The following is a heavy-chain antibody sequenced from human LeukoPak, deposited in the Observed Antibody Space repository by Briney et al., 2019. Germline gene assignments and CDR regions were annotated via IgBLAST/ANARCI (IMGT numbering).Heavy chain of an antibody. V-gene: IGHV1-18*01. D-gene: IGHD3-22*01. CDR1: GYTFTSYG. Sequence: ASVKVSCKASGYTFTSYGISWVRQAPGQGLEWMGWISAYNGNTNYAQKLQGRVTMTTDTSTSTAYMELRSLRSDDTAVYYCARDRDDSSGYPLLYFDYWGQGTLVTVSS. CDR2: ISAYNGNT. CDR3: ARDRDDSSGYPLLYFDY. J-gene: IGHJ4*02.